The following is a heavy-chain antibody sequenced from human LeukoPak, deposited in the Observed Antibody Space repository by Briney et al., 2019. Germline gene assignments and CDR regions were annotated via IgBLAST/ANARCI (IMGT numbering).Heavy chain of an antibody. CDR3: ARGRMATVGGYYFDY. D-gene: IGHD5-24*01. Sequence: SETLSLTCAVYGGSFSGYYWSWIRQPPGKGLEWIGEINHSGSTNYNPSLKSRVTISVDTSKNQLSLKLSSVTAADTAVYYCARGRMATVGGYYFDYWGQGTLVTVSS. J-gene: IGHJ4*02. CDR1: GGSFSGYY. CDR2: INHSGST. V-gene: IGHV4-34*01.